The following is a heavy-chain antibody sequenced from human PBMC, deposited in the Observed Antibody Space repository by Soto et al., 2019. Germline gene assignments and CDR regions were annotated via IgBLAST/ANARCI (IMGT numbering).Heavy chain of an antibody. V-gene: IGHV3-23*01. CDR2: ISPSGDAT. D-gene: IGHD3-10*01. J-gene: IGHJ4*02. CDR3: ASRLGPSGSYSAPFDY. Sequence: GGSLRLSCAGSGFIFSSFPMSWVRQAPGKGLEWVSAISPSGDATFYADSVKGRFTISRDNSKNTLYLQMNSLRAEDTAVYYCASRLGPSGSYSAPFDYWGQGTLVTVSS. CDR1: GFIFSSFP.